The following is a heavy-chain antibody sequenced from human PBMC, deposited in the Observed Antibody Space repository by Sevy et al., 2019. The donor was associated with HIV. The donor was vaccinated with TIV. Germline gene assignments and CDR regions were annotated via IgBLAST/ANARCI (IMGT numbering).Heavy chain of an antibody. CDR1: VFTFSTYA. D-gene: IGHD4-17*01. CDR3: AKVAAGYSDYGPIYY. V-gene: IGHV3-23*01. CDR2: ISGSGGST. Sequence: GGSLRLSCAASVFTFSTYAMSWVRQAPGKGLEWVSLISGSGGSTYYADSVKGRFTISRDNSKNTLYLQMNSLRAEDTAVYYCAKVAAGYSDYGPIYYWGQGTLVTVSS. J-gene: IGHJ4*02.